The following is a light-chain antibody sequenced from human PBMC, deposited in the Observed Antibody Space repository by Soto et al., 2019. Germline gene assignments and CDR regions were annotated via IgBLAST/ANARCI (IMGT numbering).Light chain of an antibody. J-gene: IGKJ2*01. V-gene: IGKV3-15*01. CDR3: QQYNNWPPYT. CDR2: GAS. CDR1: RSVSSY. Sequence: LVMTQSPATLSVSPGERATLYCRARRSVSSYLAWYQEKPGQAPTLLMYGASTKATGIPARFSGSRSGTEFTLTCSSLQSEDFAVYYCQQYNNWPPYTFGQGTKVEIK.